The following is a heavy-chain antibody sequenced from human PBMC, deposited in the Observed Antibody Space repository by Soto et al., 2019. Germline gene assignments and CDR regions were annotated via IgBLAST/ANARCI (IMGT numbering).Heavy chain of an antibody. Sequence: SGPTLVNPTQTLTLTCTFSGFSLATSGVGVGWIRQPPGKALEWLALIYWDDDEHYSPSLKSRLTITKDTSKNQVVLTMTKMDPVDTATYYCAHRRGGSGSYTFDYWGQGTLVTVSS. D-gene: IGHD3-10*01. CDR3: AHRRGGSGSYTFDY. CDR1: GFSLATSGVG. CDR2: IYWDDDE. V-gene: IGHV2-5*02. J-gene: IGHJ4*02.